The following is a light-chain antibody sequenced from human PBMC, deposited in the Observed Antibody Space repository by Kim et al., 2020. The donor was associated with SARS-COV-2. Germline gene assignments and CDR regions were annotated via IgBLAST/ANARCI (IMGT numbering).Light chain of an antibody. CDR1: QSISSW. J-gene: IGKJ1*01. CDR3: QQYNSYRT. CDR2: DAS. Sequence: PASVGDRVTITCRASQSISSWLAWYQQKPGKAPKLLIYDASSLESGVPSRFSGSGSGTEFTLTISSLQPDDFATYYCQQYNSYRTFGQGTKVDIK. V-gene: IGKV1-5*01.